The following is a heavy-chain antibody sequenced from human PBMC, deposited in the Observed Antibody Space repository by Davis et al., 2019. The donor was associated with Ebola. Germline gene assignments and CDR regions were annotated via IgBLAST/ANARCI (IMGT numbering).Heavy chain of an antibody. J-gene: IGHJ2*01. Sequence: PSETLSLTCTVSGGSISSGSYYWSWIRQPAGKGLEWIGHIYTSGSTNYNPSLKSRVTISVDTSKNQFSLKLSSVTAADTAVYYCARVYSSSPYWYFDLWGRGTLVTVSS. CDR1: GGSISSGSYY. CDR2: IYTSGST. CDR3: ARVYSSSPYWYFDL. V-gene: IGHV4-61*09. D-gene: IGHD6-6*01.